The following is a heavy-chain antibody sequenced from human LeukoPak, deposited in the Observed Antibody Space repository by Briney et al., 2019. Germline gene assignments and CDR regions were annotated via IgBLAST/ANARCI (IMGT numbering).Heavy chain of an antibody. CDR2: IKQDGSEK. Sequence: GGSLRLSCAASGFTFSSYWMSWVRQAPGKGLEWVANIKQDGSEKYYVDSVKGRFTISRDNAKNSLYLQMNSLRAEDTAVYYCARDEGGDYYDSSGYYSFGDYWGQGTLVTVSS. D-gene: IGHD3-22*01. CDR1: GFTFSSYW. CDR3: ARDEGGDYYDSSGYYSFGDY. J-gene: IGHJ4*02. V-gene: IGHV3-7*01.